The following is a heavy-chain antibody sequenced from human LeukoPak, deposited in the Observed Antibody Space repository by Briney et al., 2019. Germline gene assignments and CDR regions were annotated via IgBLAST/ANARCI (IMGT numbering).Heavy chain of an antibody. V-gene: IGHV4-59*01. CDR1: GGFIGSFY. CDR3: ARGSVLLSMDV. CDR2: IYFSGST. Sequence: SETLSLTCTVSGGFIGSFYWNWIRQPPGKGLEWIGNIYFSGSTNYNPSLKSRVTISVDASKNQFSLKLNSVTAADTAVYYCARGSVLLSMDVWGKGTTVTISS. D-gene: IGHD3-10*01. J-gene: IGHJ6*03.